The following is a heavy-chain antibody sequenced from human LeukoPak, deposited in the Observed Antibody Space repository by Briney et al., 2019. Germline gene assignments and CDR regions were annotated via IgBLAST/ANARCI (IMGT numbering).Heavy chain of an antibody. CDR3: TTDAGYDSRWYNW. J-gene: IGHJ4*02. V-gene: IGHV3-15*01. D-gene: IGHD1-20*01. CDR2: IKSKSDGGTI. CDR1: GITFTKAY. Sequence: PGGSLRLSCAASGITFTKAYMSWVRQAPGKGLEWVGRIKSKSDGGTIDYGAPVKNRFTISRDDSKNKLYLLMNSLKTEDTAVYYCTTDAGYDSRWYNWWGQGTLVTVSP.